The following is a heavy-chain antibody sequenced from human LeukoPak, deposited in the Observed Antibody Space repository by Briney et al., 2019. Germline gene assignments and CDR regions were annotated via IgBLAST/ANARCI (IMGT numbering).Heavy chain of an antibody. D-gene: IGHD1-1*01. Sequence: ASVKVSCKASGYTFTSYDINWVRQATGQGLEWMGWMNTNSGNTGYAQKFQGRVTITRNTSISTVYMELSSLRSEDTAVYYCARVTKDDAFDIWGQGTMVTVSS. J-gene: IGHJ3*02. CDR1: GYTFTSYD. CDR3: ARVTKDDAFDI. CDR2: MNTNSGNT. V-gene: IGHV1-8*03.